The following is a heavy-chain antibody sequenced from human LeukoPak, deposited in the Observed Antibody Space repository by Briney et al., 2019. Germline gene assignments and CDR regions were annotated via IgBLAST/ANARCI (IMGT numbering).Heavy chain of an antibody. D-gene: IGHD3-16*02. Sequence: PGGSLRLSCAASGFYFANYAMSWVRQAPGKGLEWVSATVGGGSPNTYHADSVKGRFTISRDNSKNTLYLQMNSLRAEDTAVYYCAKAQIFGGVIAPFDYWGQGTLVTVSS. CDR3: AKAQIFGGVIAPFDY. V-gene: IGHV3-23*01. CDR1: GFYFANYA. CDR2: TVGGGSPNT. J-gene: IGHJ4*02.